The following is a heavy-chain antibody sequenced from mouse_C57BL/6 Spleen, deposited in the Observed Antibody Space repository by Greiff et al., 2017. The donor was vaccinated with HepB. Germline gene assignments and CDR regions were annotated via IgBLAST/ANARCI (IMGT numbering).Heavy chain of an antibody. V-gene: IGHV2-2*01. CDR2: IWSGGST. J-gene: IGHJ4*01. Sequence: QVQLQQSGPGLVQPSQSLSITCTVSGFSLTSYGVHWVRQSPGKGLEWLGVIWSGGSTDDNAAFISRLSISKDNSKSQVFFKMNSLQADDTAIYYCARNRGTIVTSYYAMDYWGQGTSVTVSS. CDR1: GFSLTSYG. D-gene: IGHD2-5*01. CDR3: ARNRGTIVTSYYAMDY.